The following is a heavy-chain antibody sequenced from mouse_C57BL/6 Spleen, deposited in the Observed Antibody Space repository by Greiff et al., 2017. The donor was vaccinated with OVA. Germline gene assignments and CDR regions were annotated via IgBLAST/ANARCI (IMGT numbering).Heavy chain of an antibody. Sequence: EVKLQESGPELVKPGASVKISCKASGYSFTGYYMHWVKQSHGNILDWIGYIYPYNGVSSYNQKFKGKATLTVDKSSSTAYMELRSLTSEDAAVYYCARPYYGSRGDYAMDYWGQGTSVTVSS. D-gene: IGHD1-1*01. CDR1: GYSFTGYY. CDR3: ARPYYGSRGDYAMDY. V-gene: IGHV1-31*01. J-gene: IGHJ4*01. CDR2: IYPYNGVS.